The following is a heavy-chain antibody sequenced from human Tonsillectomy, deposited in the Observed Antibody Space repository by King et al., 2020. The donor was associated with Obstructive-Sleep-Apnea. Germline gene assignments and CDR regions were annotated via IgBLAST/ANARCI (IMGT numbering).Heavy chain of an antibody. D-gene: IGHD6-13*01. V-gene: IGHV4-39*07. Sequence: QLQESGPGLVTPSETLSLTCTVSGVSLSTSSYYWVWIRQPPGKGLEWIGNIYYSGSTSYNPSLKSRVTISIDTSKNQFSLNLTSMTAADTAVYYCARDASSTWYPYEYYYAMDAWGQGTTVTVSS. CDR2: IYYSGST. CDR3: ARDASSTWYPYEYYYAMDA. CDR1: GVSLSTSSYY. J-gene: IGHJ6*02.